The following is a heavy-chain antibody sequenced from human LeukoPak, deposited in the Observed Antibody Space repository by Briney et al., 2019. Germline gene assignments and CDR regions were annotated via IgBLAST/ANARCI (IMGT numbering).Heavy chain of an antibody. J-gene: IGHJ4*02. D-gene: IGHD3-22*01. V-gene: IGHV4-61*07. CDR2: IYYSGST. Sequence: GYIYYSGSTNYNPSPKSRVTISVDTSKNQFSLKLSSVTAADTAVYYCAGQYYYDSSGYYVNWGQGTLVTVSS. CDR3: AGQYYYDSSGYYVN.